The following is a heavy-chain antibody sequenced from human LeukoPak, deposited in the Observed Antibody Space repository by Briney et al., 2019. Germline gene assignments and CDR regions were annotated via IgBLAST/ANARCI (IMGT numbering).Heavy chain of an antibody. CDR2: VDPEDGET. V-gene: IGHV1-69-2*01. D-gene: IGHD4-17*01. J-gene: IGHJ6*03. CDR1: GYTFTDYY. Sequence: ASVKVSCKVSGYTFTDYYMHWVQQAPGKGLEWMGLVDPEDGETIYAEKFQGRVTITADTSTDTAYMELSSLRSEDTAVYYCATAATVTTVDYYYYMDVWGKGTTVTASS. CDR3: ATAATVTTVDYYYYMDV.